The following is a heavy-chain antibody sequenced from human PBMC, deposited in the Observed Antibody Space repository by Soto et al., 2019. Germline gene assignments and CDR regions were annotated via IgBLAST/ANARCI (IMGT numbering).Heavy chain of an antibody. D-gene: IGHD1-26*01. J-gene: IGHJ4*02. CDR3: ARDAGIVGAYYFDH. CDR2: VYFSGNT. V-gene: IGHV4-59*01. Sequence: SETLSLTCSVSGDSISSFYWNWIRQPPGKGLEWIGYVYFSGNTKYNTSLESRAKISVDTSRNQFSLRLTSVTAADTAVYYCARDAGIVGAYYFDHWGQGILVTVSS. CDR1: GDSISSFY.